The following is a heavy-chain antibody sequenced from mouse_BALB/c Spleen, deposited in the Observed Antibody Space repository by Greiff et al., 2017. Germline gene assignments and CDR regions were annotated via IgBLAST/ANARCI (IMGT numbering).Heavy chain of an antibody. CDR1: GYAFTSYN. CDR3: TRDRFPGFAY. V-gene: IGHV1S135*01. CDR2: IDPYNGGT. Sequence: EVQLQQSGPELVKPGASVKVSCKASGYAFTSYNMYWVKQSHGKSLEWIGYIDPYNGGTSYNQKFKGKATLTVDKSSSTAYMQLSSPTSEDSAVYYCTRDRFPGFAYWGQGTLVTVSA. J-gene: IGHJ3*01.